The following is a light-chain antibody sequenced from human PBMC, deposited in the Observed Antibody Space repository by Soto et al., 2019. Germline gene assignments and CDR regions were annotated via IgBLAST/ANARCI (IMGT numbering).Light chain of an antibody. J-gene: IGKJ5*01. Sequence: EIVLTQSPATLSLSPGERATLSCRASQSVSSYLAWYQQKPGQAPRLLIYDASNRATGIPARFSGSGSGTGFTLAIRSLEPEDFAVYYCQQRNNWPPITFGQGTRLEIK. CDR1: QSVSSY. CDR2: DAS. V-gene: IGKV3-11*01. CDR3: QQRNNWPPIT.